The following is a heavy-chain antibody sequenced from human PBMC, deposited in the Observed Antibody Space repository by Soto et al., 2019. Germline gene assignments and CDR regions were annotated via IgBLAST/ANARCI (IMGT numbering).Heavy chain of an antibody. Sequence: QVQLVQSGAEVKKPGSSVKVSCKASGGTFSSYAISWVRQAPGQGLEWMGGIIPIFGTANYAQKFQGRVTITADESTSTAYMELSSLRSDDTAVYYCARAEGGYCSSTSCPGYYYGMDVWGQGTTVTVSS. CDR1: GGTFSSYA. J-gene: IGHJ6*02. CDR3: ARAEGGYCSSTSCPGYYYGMDV. CDR2: IIPIFGTA. V-gene: IGHV1-69*01. D-gene: IGHD2-2*01.